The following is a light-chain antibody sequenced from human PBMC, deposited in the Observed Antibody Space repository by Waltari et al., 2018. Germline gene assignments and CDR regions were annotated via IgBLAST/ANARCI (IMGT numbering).Light chain of an antibody. J-gene: IGKJ2*01. Sequence: EIVLTQSPGTLSLSPGERATLSCRASQSVSSSYLAWYQQKPGQAPRLLIYGASSRATGIPDRCSGSGSGTEFTLTISRLEPEEFAVYYCQQYGSSPYTFGQGTKLEIK. CDR1: QSVSSSY. CDR2: GAS. V-gene: IGKV3-20*01. CDR3: QQYGSSPYT.